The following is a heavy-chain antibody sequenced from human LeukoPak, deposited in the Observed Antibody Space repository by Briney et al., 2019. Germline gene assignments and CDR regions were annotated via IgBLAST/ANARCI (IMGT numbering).Heavy chain of an antibody. Sequence: PSETLSLTCTVSGGSVSSGSYYWSWIRQPPGKGLEWIGYIYYSGSTNYNPSLKSRGTISVDTSKNQFSLKLSSVTAADTAVYYCARDTYYYDTSAYYLEGRYFQHWGQGTLVTVSS. CDR2: IYYSGST. CDR1: GGSVSSGSYY. V-gene: IGHV4-61*01. CDR3: ARDTYYYDTSAYYLEGRYFQH. J-gene: IGHJ1*01. D-gene: IGHD3-22*01.